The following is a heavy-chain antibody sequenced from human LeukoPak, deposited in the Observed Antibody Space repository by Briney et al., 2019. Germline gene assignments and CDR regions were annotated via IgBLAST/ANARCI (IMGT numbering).Heavy chain of an antibody. CDR2: IYISGST. V-gene: IGHV4-61*02. CDR1: GGSISSGSYY. D-gene: IGHD3-10*01. Sequence: SETLSLTCTVSGGSISSGSYYWTWIRQPAGKGLEWIGRIYISGSTNYNPSLKSRFTISVDTSKNLFSLKLSSVTAADTAVYYYASSESGEDWYFDLRGRGTLVTVSS. CDR3: ASSESGEDWYFDL. J-gene: IGHJ2*01.